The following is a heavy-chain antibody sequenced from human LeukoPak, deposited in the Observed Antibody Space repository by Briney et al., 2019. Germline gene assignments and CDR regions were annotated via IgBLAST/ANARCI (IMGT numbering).Heavy chain of an antibody. CDR3: ANSSSGSCH. J-gene: IGHJ4*02. CDR1: GFTFSDYD. CDR2: VRGSGSST. D-gene: IGHD6-13*01. V-gene: IGHV3-23*01. Sequence: PGGSLRLSCAASGFTFSDYDMTWVRQPPGKGLEWVSSVRGSGSSTYYADSVKGRFTISRDNSKNALFLQMSSLRLDDTAVYYCANSSSGSCHWGQGTLVTVSS.